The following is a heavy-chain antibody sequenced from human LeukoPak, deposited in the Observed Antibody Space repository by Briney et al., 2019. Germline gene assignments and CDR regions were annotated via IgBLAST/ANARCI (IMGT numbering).Heavy chain of an antibody. J-gene: IGHJ4*02. CDR1: GFTFGTYW. CDR2: IKGDGSST. Sequence: GGSLRLSCAASGFTFGTYWMHWVRQAPGKGLVWVARIKGDGSSTIYADSVKGRFTISRDNSKNTLYLQTSSLRVEDTAVYYCARASTTVPNLLDHWGRGTLVTVSS. CDR3: ARASTTVPNLLDH. V-gene: IGHV3-74*01. D-gene: IGHD4-17*01.